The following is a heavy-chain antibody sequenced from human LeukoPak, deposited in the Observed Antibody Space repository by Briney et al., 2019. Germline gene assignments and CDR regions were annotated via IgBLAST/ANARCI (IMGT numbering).Heavy chain of an antibody. Sequence: PSETLSLTCTVSGGSISSYYWSWIRQPPGKGLEWLGYIYYSGSTNYNPSLKSRVTISVDTSKNQFSLKLSSVTAADTAVYYCARNSYYDNSGEGAFDIWGQGTMVTVSS. CDR3: ARNSYYDNSGEGAFDI. J-gene: IGHJ3*02. V-gene: IGHV4-59*12. CDR1: GGSISSYY. D-gene: IGHD3-22*01. CDR2: IYYSGST.